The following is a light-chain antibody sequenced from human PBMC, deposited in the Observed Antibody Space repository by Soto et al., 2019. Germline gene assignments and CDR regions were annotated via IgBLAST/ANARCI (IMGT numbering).Light chain of an antibody. Sequence: EIVLTQSPATLSLSPGERATLSCGASLSFSNYLAWYQQNPGQAPRLLIYDASYRATDIPARYSGSGSGTDFTHTISSLETEDFAVYYCQHRSDWPPRLTFGGGTNVEIK. J-gene: IGKJ4*01. CDR1: LSFSNY. V-gene: IGKV3-11*01. CDR3: QHRSDWPPRLT. CDR2: DAS.